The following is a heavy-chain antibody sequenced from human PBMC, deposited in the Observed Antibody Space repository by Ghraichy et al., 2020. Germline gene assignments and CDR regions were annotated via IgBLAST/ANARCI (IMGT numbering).Heavy chain of an antibody. D-gene: IGHD3-22*01. CDR3: AKLNYYVSAFDV. CDR2: ISDDGRHQ. J-gene: IGHJ3*01. Sequence: GGSLRLSCGASGFSFRIDDMHWVRQAPGKGLEWVTLISDDGRHQFYADSVKGRFTVSRDNSQNMLYLAMNGLRTEDTGLYHCAKLNYYVSAFDVWGQGTMVTXS. CDR1: GFSFRIDD. V-gene: IGHV3-30*18.